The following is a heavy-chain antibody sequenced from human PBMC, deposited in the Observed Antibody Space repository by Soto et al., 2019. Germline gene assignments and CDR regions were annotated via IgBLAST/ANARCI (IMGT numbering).Heavy chain of an antibody. CDR2: ISGSGGST. CDR3: VKHRSTPTNFYDSSGYYYGDYRFEY. Sequence: GGSLRISCAASGFTFSSYAMSWVRQAPRKGLEWVSAISGSGGSTYYADSVKGRFTISRDNSKNTMYLQMNSLRAEDPAVYYCVKHRSTPTNFYDSSGYYYGDYRFEYWGQGTLVTDSS. J-gene: IGHJ4*02. D-gene: IGHD3-22*01. V-gene: IGHV3-23*01. CDR1: GFTFSSYA.